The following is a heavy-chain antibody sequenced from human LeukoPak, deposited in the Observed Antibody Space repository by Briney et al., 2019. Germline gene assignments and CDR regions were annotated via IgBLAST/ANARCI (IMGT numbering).Heavy chain of an antibody. D-gene: IGHD3-16*01. CDR1: GGSISSGSYY. Sequence: PSETLSLTCTVSGGSISSGSYYWSWIRQPAGKGLEWIGRIYTSGSTNYNPSLKSRVTISVDTSKNQFSLKLSSMTAADTAVYYCARGFGAVNRGPSFDYWGQGTLVTVSS. V-gene: IGHV4-61*02. J-gene: IGHJ4*02. CDR3: ARGFGAVNRGPSFDY. CDR2: IYTSGST.